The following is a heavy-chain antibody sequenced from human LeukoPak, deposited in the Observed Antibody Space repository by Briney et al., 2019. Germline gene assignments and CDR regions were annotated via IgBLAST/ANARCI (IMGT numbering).Heavy chain of an antibody. Sequence: GASVKVSCKACGYTFTGYYMHWVGQAPGQGREWMGWINPNSGGTNYAQKLQGRVTMPRDTSISTAYMELSRLRSDDTAVYYCARLGRNNYYGSGAYGMDVWGQGTPVTVSS. CDR1: GYTFTGYY. CDR2: INPNSGGT. D-gene: IGHD3-10*01. V-gene: IGHV1-2*02. CDR3: ARLGRNNYYGSGAYGMDV. J-gene: IGHJ6*02.